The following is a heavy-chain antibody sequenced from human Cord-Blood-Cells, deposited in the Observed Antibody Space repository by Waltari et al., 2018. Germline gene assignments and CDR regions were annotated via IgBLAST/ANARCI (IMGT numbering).Heavy chain of an antibody. CDR1: GFTFDDYA. Sequence: EVQLVESGGGLVQPGRSLRLSCAASGFTFDDYAMHWVRQAPGKGLGWVSGIRWNSGSIGYADSVKGRFTISRDNAKNSLYLQMNSLRAEDTALYYCAKDIDGSGSYFAFDIWGQGTMVTVSS. J-gene: IGHJ3*02. CDR3: AKDIDGSGSYFAFDI. CDR2: IRWNSGSI. V-gene: IGHV3-9*01. D-gene: IGHD3-10*01.